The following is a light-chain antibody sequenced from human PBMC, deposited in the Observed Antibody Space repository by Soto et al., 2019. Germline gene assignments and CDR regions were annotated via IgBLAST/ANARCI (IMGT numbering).Light chain of an antibody. CDR1: QDISNY. CDR2: DAS. CDR3: QQYLDLFPWT. Sequence: DIQMTQSPSSLSASVGDRVTVTCQASQDISNYLNWYQHKAGKAPKLLISDASNLQTGVPSRFSGSGSGTDFTFTISSLQPEDIVTYYCQQYLDLFPWTFGQGTKVEI. V-gene: IGKV1-33*01. J-gene: IGKJ1*01.